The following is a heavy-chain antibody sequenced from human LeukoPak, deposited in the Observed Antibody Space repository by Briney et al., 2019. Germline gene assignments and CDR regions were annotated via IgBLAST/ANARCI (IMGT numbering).Heavy chain of an antibody. J-gene: IGHJ4*02. D-gene: IGHD5-12*01. CDR1: GGPFSGYY. CDR2: INHSGST. V-gene: IGHV4-34*01. Sequence: SETLSLICAVYGGPFSGYYWSWIRQPPGKGLEWDGEINHSGSTNYNPSLKSRVTISVDTSKNQFSLKLSSVTAADTAVYYCVRRADIVATIAWFDYGGQGTLVTVSS. CDR3: VRRADIVATIAWFDY.